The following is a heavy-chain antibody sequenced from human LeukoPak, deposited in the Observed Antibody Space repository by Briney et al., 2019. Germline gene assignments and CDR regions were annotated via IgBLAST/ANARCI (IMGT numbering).Heavy chain of an antibody. V-gene: IGHV1-2*02. D-gene: IGHD1-1*01. CDR1: RYTLTDYY. CDR3: ARNRWMDY. CDR2: INPNSGT. J-gene: IGHJ4*02. Sequence: ASVKVSCKASRYTLTDYYIHWVRQAPRQGLEWMGWINPNSGTNYAQKFQGRVTMTRETSISTAYMELTRLTSDDTAVYYCARNRWMDYWGQGTLVTVSS.